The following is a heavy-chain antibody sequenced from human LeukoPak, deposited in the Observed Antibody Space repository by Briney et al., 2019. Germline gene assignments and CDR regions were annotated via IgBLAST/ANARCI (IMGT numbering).Heavy chain of an antibody. CDR2: VYYSETT. V-gene: IGHV4-39*01. D-gene: IGHD3-9*01. CDR3: ARQRADYFYYYVDV. Sequence: SETLSLTCTVSGGSIGTTNYYWGWLRQPPGKGLEWIGSVYYSETTYDNPSLESRVTISIETSKNQFSLSLSSVPAADTAVYYCARQRADYFYYYVDVWGKGTTVTVS. J-gene: IGHJ6*03. CDR1: GGSIGTTNYY.